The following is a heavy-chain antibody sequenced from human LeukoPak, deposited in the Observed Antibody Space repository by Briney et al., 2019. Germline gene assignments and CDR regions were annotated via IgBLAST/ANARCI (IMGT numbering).Heavy chain of an antibody. CDR3: AKAPFDTSGLSSPNYFDY. CDR1: GFTFNNYA. D-gene: IGHD3-22*01. CDR2: ITASGVTT. Sequence: GGSLRLSCAASGFTFNNYAMNWVRQAPGKGLEWISTITASGVTTYYAGSVKGRFTISRDNSKSTLYLQMNSLRAEDTAVYYCAKAPFDTSGLSSPNYFDYWGQGTLVTVSS. V-gene: IGHV3-23*01. J-gene: IGHJ4*02.